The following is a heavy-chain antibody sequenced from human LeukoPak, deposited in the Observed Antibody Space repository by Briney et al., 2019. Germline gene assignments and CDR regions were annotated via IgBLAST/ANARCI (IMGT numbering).Heavy chain of an antibody. D-gene: IGHD5-18*01. J-gene: IGHJ5*02. CDR3: ATLWSRDTAMVNLEGFDP. V-gene: IGHV1-69*13. CDR2: IIPIFGTA. Sequence: GASVKVSCKASGGTFSSYAISWVRQAPGQGLEWMGGIIPIFGTANYAQKFQGRVTITADESTSTAYMELSSLRSEDTAVYYCATLWSRDTAMVNLEGFDPWGQGTLVTVSS. CDR1: GGTFSSYA.